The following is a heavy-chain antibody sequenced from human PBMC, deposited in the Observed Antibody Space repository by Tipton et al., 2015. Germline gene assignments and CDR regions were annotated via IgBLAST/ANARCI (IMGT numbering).Heavy chain of an antibody. D-gene: IGHD4-17*01. CDR3: ARRAYGDYLFDY. CDR2: IKPDGSEK. Sequence: SLRLSCAASGFTFSDYWMSWVRQAPGKGLEWVANIKPDGSEKSYLDSVKDRFTISRDNARNSLYLQVNSLTAEDTAVYFCARRAYGDYLFDYWDQGTLVTVSS. CDR1: GFTFSDYW. V-gene: IGHV3-7*01. J-gene: IGHJ4*02.